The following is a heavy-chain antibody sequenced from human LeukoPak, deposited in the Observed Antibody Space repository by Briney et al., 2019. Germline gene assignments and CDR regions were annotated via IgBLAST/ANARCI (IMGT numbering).Heavy chain of an antibody. CDR2: ISGSGGST. CDR3: ARESRELLSHAFDI. Sequence: PGGSLRLSCAASRFPVRSNYMSWVRQAPGKGLEWVSAISGSGGSTYYADSVKGRFTISRDNAKNSLYLQMNSLRAEDTAVYYCARESRELLSHAFDIWGQGTMVTVSS. D-gene: IGHD1-26*01. CDR1: RFPVRSNY. J-gene: IGHJ3*02. V-gene: IGHV3-23*01.